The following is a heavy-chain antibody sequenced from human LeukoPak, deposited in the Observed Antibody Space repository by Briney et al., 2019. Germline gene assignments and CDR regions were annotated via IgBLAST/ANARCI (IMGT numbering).Heavy chain of an antibody. CDR1: GGSIGTYY. V-gene: IGHV3-21*01. D-gene: IGHD2-2*01. Sequence: ETLSLTCSVSGGSIGTYYWTWIRQPPGKGLEWVSSISSSSGYINYADSVKGRFTVSRDNAKNSLYLQMNSLRAEDMAVYYCARDSGYCSSTGCYVHYFDYWGQGTLVTVSS. CDR3: ARDSGYCSSTGCYVHYFDY. CDR2: ISSSSGYI. J-gene: IGHJ4*02.